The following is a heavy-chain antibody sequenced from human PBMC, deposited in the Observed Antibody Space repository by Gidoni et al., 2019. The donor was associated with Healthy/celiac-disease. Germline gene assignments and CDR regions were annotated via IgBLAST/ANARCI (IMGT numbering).Heavy chain of an antibody. V-gene: IGHV1-18*01. J-gene: IGHJ5*02. D-gene: IGHD3-3*01. Sequence: KLQGRVTMTTDTSTSTAYMELRSLRSDDTAVYYCARVPEITIQPTSFDPWGQGTLVTVSS. CDR3: ARVPEITIQPTSFDP.